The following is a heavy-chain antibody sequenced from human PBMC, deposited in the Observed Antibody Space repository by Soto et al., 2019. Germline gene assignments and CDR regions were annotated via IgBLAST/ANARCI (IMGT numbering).Heavy chain of an antibody. J-gene: IGHJ6*02. CDR2: ISYDGSNK. V-gene: IGHV3-30-3*01. CDR3: ASRGSVTPTYYGMDV. D-gene: IGHD3-10*01. Sequence: GGSLRLSCAASGFTFSSYAMHWVRQAPGKGLEWVAVISYDGSNKYYADSVKGRFTISRDNSKNTLYLQMNSLRAEDTAVYYCASRGSVTPTYYGMDVWGQWTTVTVSS. CDR1: GFTFSSYA.